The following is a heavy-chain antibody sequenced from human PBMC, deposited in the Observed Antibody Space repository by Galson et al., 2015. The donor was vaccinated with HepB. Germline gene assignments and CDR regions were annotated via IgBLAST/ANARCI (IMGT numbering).Heavy chain of an antibody. CDR3: ARWGPADNWFRP. D-gene: IGHD3-16*01. CDR1: GYTFTNYG. Sequence: SVKVSCKASGYTFTNYGFFWVRQAPGQGLEWMGWISGYNGNTNYAQKFQDRVSMTTDTSTGTAYMEVRSLRYDGTAVEYCARWGPADNWFRPWGPGTLVTVSS. CDR2: ISGYNGNT. J-gene: IGHJ5*02. V-gene: IGHV1-18*01.